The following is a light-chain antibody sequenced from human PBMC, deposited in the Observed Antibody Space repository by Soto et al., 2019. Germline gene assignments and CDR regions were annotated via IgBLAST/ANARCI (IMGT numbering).Light chain of an antibody. Sequence: DIQLNQSPSFLSASVGDKVTITCRASQGISSHLAWYQQKPGKDPKLLIYAASKLPSGVPSRFIASGSGTEFTLPISSLQPEDFATYVCQQLNTYSSFGGGTKVDIK. CDR3: QQLNTYSS. CDR2: AAS. V-gene: IGKV1-9*01. CDR1: QGISSH. J-gene: IGKJ4*01.